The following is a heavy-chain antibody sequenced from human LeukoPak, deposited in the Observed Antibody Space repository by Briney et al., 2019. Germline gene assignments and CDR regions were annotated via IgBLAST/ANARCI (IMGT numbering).Heavy chain of an antibody. CDR1: GFTFSSYA. CDR2: ISYDGSNK. J-gene: IGHJ4*02. Sequence: GGSLRLSCAASGFTFSSYAMHWVRQAPGKGLEWVAVISYDGSNKYYADSVKGRFTISRDNSKNTLYLQMNSLRAEDTAVYYCARDARVDIVGATSPGDYWGQGTLVTVSS. D-gene: IGHD1-26*01. V-gene: IGHV3-30*04. CDR3: ARDARVDIVGATSPGDY.